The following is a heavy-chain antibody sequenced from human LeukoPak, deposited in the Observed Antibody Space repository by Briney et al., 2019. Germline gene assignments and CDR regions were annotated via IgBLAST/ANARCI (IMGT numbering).Heavy chain of an antibody. V-gene: IGHV4-30-4*01. Sequence: SETLSLTCTVSGGSISSYYWSWIRQPPGKGLEWIGYIYYSGSTYYNPSLKSRVTISVDTSKNQFSLKLSSVTAADTAVYYCARAGSVVTPIDYWGQGTLVTVSS. CDR2: IYYSGST. CDR3: ARAGSVVTPIDY. CDR1: GGSISSYY. J-gene: IGHJ4*02. D-gene: IGHD4-23*01.